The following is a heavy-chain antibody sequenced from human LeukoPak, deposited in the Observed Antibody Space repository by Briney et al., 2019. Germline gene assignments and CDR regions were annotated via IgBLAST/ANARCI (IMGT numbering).Heavy chain of an antibody. D-gene: IGHD1-26*01. Sequence: GKGLEWIGSIYYGGSTYYNPSLKSRVTISVDTSKNQFSLKLSSVTAADTAVYFCARLKRGGATIRGVKYWGQVALVSVSS. CDR3: ARLKRGGATIRGVKY. CDR2: IYYGGST. J-gene: IGHJ4*02. V-gene: IGHV4-39*01.